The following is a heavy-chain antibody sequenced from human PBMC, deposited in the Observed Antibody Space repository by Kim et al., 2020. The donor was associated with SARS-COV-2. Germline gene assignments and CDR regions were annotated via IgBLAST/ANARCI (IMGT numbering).Heavy chain of an antibody. CDR3: ARADSSGYYPHGGFDY. D-gene: IGHD3-22*01. V-gene: IGHV4-4*09. Sequence: SLRSQVTISVDTSKHQFSLKLSSVTAADTAVYYCARADSSGYYPHGGFDYWDQGTLVTVSS. J-gene: IGHJ4*02.